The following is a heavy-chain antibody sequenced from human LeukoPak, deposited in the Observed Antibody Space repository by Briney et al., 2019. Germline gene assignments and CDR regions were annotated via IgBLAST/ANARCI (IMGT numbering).Heavy chain of an antibody. CDR3: ARSRFQLWLLLDY. CDR2: IYYSGST. V-gene: IGHV4-59*08. CDR1: GGSISSYY. J-gene: IGHJ4*02. D-gene: IGHD5-18*01. Sequence: SETLSLTCTVSGGSISSYYWSWIRQPPGKGLEWIGYIYYSGSTNYNPSLKSRVTISVDTSKNQFSLKLSSVTAADTAVYYCARSRFQLWLLLDYWGQGTLVTVSS.